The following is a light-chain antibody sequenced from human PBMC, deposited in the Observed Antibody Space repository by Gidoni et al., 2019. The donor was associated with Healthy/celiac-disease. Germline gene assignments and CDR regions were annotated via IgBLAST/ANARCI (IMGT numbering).Light chain of an antibody. J-gene: IGLJ3*02. CDR3: SSYTSSSTLV. V-gene: IGLV2-14*01. CDR1: SSDVGGYNY. Sequence: QSALTQPASVSGSPGPSIPISGTGTSSDVGGYNYVSWYQQHPGKAPKLMLYDVSNRPSGVSNRFSGSKSGNTASLTISGLQAEDEADYYCSSYTSSSTLVFGGGTKLTVL. CDR2: DVS.